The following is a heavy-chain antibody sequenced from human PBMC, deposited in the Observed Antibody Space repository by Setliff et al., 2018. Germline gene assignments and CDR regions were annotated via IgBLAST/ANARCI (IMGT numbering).Heavy chain of an antibody. Sequence: SETLSLTCTVSGGSISSYYWSWIRQPAGKGLEWIGEINHSGSTNYNPSLESRVTISVDTSKNQFSLKLSSVTAADTAVYYCARGRYWSSTSCYGGWFDPWGQGTLVTVSS. CDR2: INHSGST. J-gene: IGHJ5*02. D-gene: IGHD2-2*01. CDR3: ARGRYWSSTSCYGGWFDP. CDR1: GGSISSYY. V-gene: IGHV4-34*01.